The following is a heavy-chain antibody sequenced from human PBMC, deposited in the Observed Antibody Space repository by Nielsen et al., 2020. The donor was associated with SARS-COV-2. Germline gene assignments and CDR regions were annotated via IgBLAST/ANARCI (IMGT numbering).Heavy chain of an antibody. V-gene: IGHV3-74*01. CDR2: INNDGSST. Sequence: GESLKISCVASGFTCSSHWMHWVRQVPGKGLLWLSRINNDGSSTSYADSVKGRFTISRDNAKNTLWLEMNSLRVDDTAVYYCVGDTGGRWGELWGQGTLVTVSS. CDR1: GFTCSSHW. D-gene: IGHD2-8*02. CDR3: VGDTGGRWGEL. J-gene: IGHJ4*02.